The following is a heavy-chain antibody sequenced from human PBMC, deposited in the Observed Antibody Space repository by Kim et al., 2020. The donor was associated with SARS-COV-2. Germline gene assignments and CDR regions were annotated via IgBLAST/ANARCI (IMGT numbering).Heavy chain of an antibody. CDR3: AKDIFAIPGLGGFDY. J-gene: IGHJ4*02. Sequence: GGSLRLSCAASGFTFDDYAMHWVRQAPGKGLEWVSGISWNSGSIGYADSVKGRFTISRDNAKNSLYLQMNSLRAEDTALYYCAKDIFAIPGLGGFDYWGQGTLVTVSS. V-gene: IGHV3-9*01. D-gene: IGHD3-16*01. CDR2: ISWNSGSI. CDR1: GFTFDDYA.